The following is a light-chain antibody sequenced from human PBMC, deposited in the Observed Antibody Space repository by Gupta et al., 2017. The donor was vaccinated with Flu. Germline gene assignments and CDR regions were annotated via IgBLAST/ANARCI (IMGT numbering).Light chain of an antibody. Sequence: VGDRVTITCRASQSISSWLAWYQQKPGKAPKLLIYKASSLESGVPSRFSGSGSGTEFTLTISSLQPDDFATYYCQQYNTWTFGQGTKVEIK. CDR2: KAS. CDR3: QQYNTWT. J-gene: IGKJ1*01. CDR1: QSISSW. V-gene: IGKV1-5*03.